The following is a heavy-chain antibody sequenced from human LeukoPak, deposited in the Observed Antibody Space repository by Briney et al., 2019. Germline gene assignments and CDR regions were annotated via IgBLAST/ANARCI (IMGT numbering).Heavy chain of an antibody. Sequence: KTSETLSLTCTVSGGSISSGSYYWSWIRQPAGKGLEWMGRIYTSGSTNYNPSLKSRVTISVDTSKNQFSLKLSSVTAADTAVYYCARVLRRIAAAGTRFDYWGQGTLVTVSS. J-gene: IGHJ4*02. V-gene: IGHV4-61*02. CDR1: GGSISSGSYY. CDR3: ARVLRRIAAAGTRFDY. D-gene: IGHD6-13*01. CDR2: IYTSGST.